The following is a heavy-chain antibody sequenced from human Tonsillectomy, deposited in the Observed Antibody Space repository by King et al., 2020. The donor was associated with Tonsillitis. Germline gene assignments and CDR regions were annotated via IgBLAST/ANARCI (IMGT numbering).Heavy chain of an antibody. Sequence: QLQESGPGLVKPSETLSLTCVVSNYSISSGHYWGWIRQPPGKGLEWIGSIFHRRNTYYNPSLKSRITISVDTSNNKFSLRVKSVTAAVTAVYSCARVGVRSLFIDAAFDMWGQGTMVTVSS. CDR2: IFHRRNT. D-gene: IGHD1-26*01. J-gene: IGHJ3*02. CDR1: NYSISSGHY. CDR3: ARVGVRSLFIDAAFDM. V-gene: IGHV4-38-2*01.